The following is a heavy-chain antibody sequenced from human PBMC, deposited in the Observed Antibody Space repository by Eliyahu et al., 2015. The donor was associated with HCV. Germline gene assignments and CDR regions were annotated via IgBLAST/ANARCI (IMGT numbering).Heavy chain of an antibody. CDR1: GGSISSSSYC. V-gene: IGHV4-39*01. D-gene: IGHD5-24*01. CDR3: ARQAFTTRTPTIRGFWFDP. J-gene: IGHJ5*02. CDR2: VHITGRT. Sequence: QMQLQESGPGLVKPSETLSLTCTVSGGSISSSSYCWGWIRQSPGKGPEWXGGVHITGRTDYNPSLKTRLTISVDTSKNQFSLKLSSVTAADTAVYFCARQAFTTRTPTIRGFWFDPWGQGTLVTVSS.